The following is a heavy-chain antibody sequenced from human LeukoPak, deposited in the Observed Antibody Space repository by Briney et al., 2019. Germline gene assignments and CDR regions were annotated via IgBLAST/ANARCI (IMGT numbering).Heavy chain of an antibody. CDR2: INQDGSRK. D-gene: IGHD2-2*02. J-gene: IGHJ4*02. CDR1: GFTLSSYW. Sequence: GGSLRLSCAASGFTLSSYWMTWARQAPGKRLEWVATINQDGSRKFYLDSVDGRFTVSRDNARNSLHLQMTSLRADDTAVYYCARDADLHTADYWGQGTLVTVPS. CDR3: ARDADLHTADY. V-gene: IGHV3-7*01.